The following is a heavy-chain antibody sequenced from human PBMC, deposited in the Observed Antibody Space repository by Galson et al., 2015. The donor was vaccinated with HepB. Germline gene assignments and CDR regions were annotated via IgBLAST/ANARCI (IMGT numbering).Heavy chain of an antibody. J-gene: IGHJ4*02. CDR2: IIPILGIA. D-gene: IGHD6-13*01. CDR3: ARDVDMGGSSWPPFRY. Sequence: SVKVSCKASGGTFSSSTISWVRQAPGQGLEWMGRIIPILGIANYAQKFQGRVTITADKSTSTAYMELSSLRSEDTAVYYCARDVDMGGSSWPPFRYWGQGTLVTVSS. CDR1: GGTFSSST. V-gene: IGHV1-69*04.